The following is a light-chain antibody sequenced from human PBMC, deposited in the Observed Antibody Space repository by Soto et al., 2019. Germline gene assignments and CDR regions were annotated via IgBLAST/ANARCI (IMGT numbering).Light chain of an antibody. J-gene: IGKJ1*01. Sequence: IVLPQSPDTLSLSPGERATLSCTASQSVSSNFLAWYQQKPGQAPRLLIYGASNRATGIPDRFSGSGSGTDFTLTISRLEPEDFVVYYCQQYGSSPRTFGQGTKVDIK. CDR3: QQYGSSPRT. CDR1: QSVSSNF. CDR2: GAS. V-gene: IGKV3-20*01.